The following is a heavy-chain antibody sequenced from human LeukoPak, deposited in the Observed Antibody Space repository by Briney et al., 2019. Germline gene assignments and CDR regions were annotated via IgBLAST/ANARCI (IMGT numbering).Heavy chain of an antibody. Sequence: GGSLRLSCAASEFSVGSNYMTWVRQAPGKGLEWVSLIYSGGSTYYADSVKGRFTISRDNSKNTLYLQMNSLRAEDTAVYYCARHALYSSSGYFREDYWGQGTLVTVSS. J-gene: IGHJ4*02. CDR1: EFSVGSNY. D-gene: IGHD6-13*01. V-gene: IGHV3-66*04. CDR2: IYSGGST. CDR3: ARHALYSSSGYFREDY.